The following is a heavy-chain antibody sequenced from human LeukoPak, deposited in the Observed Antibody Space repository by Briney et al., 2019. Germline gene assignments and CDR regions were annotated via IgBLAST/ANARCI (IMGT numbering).Heavy chain of an antibody. CDR2: INPNSGGT. V-gene: IGHV1-2*02. Sequence: ASVKVSCKASGYSFTGYHMHWVRQAPGQGLEWMAWINPNSGGTNYAQKFQGGVTMTRDTSISTVYIELSRLRSDDTAVYYCAREYSSSVWYFDYWGQGTLVTVSS. J-gene: IGHJ4*02. D-gene: IGHD6-6*01. CDR3: AREYSSSVWYFDY. CDR1: GYSFTGYH.